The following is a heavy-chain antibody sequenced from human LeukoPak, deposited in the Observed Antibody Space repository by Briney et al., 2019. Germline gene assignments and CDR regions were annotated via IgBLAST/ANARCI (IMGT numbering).Heavy chain of an antibody. CDR3: ARDFAATPYYFDY. V-gene: IGHV3-21*01. Sequence: KPGGSLRLSCAASGFTFSSYSMNWVRQAPGKGLEWVSSISSSSSYIYYADSVKGRFTISRDNAKNSLYLQMNSLRAEDTAVYYRARDFAATPYYFDYWGQGTLVTVSA. D-gene: IGHD6-25*01. CDR2: ISSSSSYI. CDR1: GFTFSSYS. J-gene: IGHJ4*02.